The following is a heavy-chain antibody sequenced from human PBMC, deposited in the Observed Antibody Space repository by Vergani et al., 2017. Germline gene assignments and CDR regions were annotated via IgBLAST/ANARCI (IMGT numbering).Heavy chain of an antibody. CDR2: TRPHEDGA. D-gene: IGHD1-7*01. Sequence: QVHLVESGGGVVQPGGSMRLSCSASGLTLSSYGVHWVRQAPGRGLESVTFTRPHEDGAFYSASERGRFTVSRENSKNTLYLEMNSLNVDDTAIYYCGKTQGTVIGTSWFNPWAQGTRATVSS. CDR1: GLTLSSYG. CDR3: GKTQGTVIGTSWFNP. J-gene: IGHJ5*02. V-gene: IGHV3-30*02.